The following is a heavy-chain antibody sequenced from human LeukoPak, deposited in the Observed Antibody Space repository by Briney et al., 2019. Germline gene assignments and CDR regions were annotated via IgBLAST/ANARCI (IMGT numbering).Heavy chain of an antibody. V-gene: IGHV3-66*01. Sequence: GGSLRLSCAASGFTVSSNYMSWVRQAPGKGLEWVSVIYSGGNTYYADSVKGRFTISRDNSKNTLYLQMNSLRAEDTAVYYCARESIAVAGTSDYWGQGTLVTVSS. CDR1: GFTVSSNY. J-gene: IGHJ4*02. CDR2: IYSGGNT. CDR3: ARESIAVAGTSDY. D-gene: IGHD6-19*01.